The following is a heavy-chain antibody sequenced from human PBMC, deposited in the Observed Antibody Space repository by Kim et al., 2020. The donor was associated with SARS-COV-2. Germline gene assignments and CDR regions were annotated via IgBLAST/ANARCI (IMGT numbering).Heavy chain of an antibody. CDR2: VSSTGEII. CDR1: GFTFSSNS. D-gene: IGHD3-22*01. V-gene: IGHV3-21*01. CDR3: WRDGFTTYSCSLYDYF. J-gene: IGHJ1*01. Sequence: GGSLRLSCAASGFTFSSNSMHWVRQAPGKGLEWVSAVSSTGEIIYYEDSVRGRFNISRDNDKYLLYLQMNHRSAEEAALYYAWRDGFTTYSCSLYDYF.